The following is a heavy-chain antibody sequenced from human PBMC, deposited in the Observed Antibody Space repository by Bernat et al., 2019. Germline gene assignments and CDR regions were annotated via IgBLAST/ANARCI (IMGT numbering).Heavy chain of an antibody. CDR3: ARDGHYYYDSSGLYWYFDL. D-gene: IGHD3-22*01. J-gene: IGHJ2*01. Sequence: EVQLVESGGGLVQPGGSLRLSFVVSGFTFSSHWMSWARQAPGKGLEWVVNIKQDGSVKYYVDSVKGRFTISRDNDKNSLYLQMNSLRDEDTAVYYCARDGHYYYDSSGLYWYFDLWGRGTLVTVSS. V-gene: IGHV3-7*01. CDR1: GFTFSSHW. CDR2: IKQDGSVK.